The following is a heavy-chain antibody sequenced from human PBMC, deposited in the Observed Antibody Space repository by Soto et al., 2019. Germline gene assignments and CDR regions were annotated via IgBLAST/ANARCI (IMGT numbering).Heavy chain of an antibody. V-gene: IGHV1-46*03. J-gene: IGHJ4*02. Sequence: QVQLVQSGAEVKKPGASVKVSCKASGYTFTSYYMHWVRQAAGQGLEWMGIINPSGGSTSYAQKFQGRVTMTRDTSTSTVYMELSSLRSEDTAVYYCARVGYRGYDSHYFDYWGQGTLVTVSS. D-gene: IGHD5-12*01. CDR2: INPSGGST. CDR1: GYTFTSYY. CDR3: ARVGYRGYDSHYFDY.